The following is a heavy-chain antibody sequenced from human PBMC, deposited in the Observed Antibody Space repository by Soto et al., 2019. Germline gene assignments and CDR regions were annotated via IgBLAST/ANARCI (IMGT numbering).Heavy chain of an antibody. CDR2: IYYSGST. CDR1: GGCIRSGGYY. Sequence: SETLSLSSTVSGGCIRSGGYYWSWIRQHPGKGLEGIGYIYYSGSTYHNPSLNSRVTISADTSKNQFSLKLSSVTVADTAVYYCARDRTYFGWLLFDYSGQGTLVTVSS. V-gene: IGHV4-31*03. J-gene: IGHJ4*02. D-gene: IGHD3-9*01. CDR3: ARDRTYFGWLLFDY.